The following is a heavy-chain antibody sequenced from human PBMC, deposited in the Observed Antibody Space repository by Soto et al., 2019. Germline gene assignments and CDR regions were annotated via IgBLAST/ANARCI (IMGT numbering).Heavy chain of an antibody. J-gene: IGHJ5*02. D-gene: IGHD3-3*01. CDR1: SGSISSYY. CDR2: AYYSGTT. V-gene: IGHV4-59*08. Sequence: SETLSLTCTVASGSISSYYWSWLRQPPGKGLEWIGYAYYSGTTNYNSSLKSRVTISVDTSKNQFSLKLSSVTAADTAVYYCAGLFSLGVVTGNWFDPWGQGTLVTVSS. CDR3: AGLFSLGVVTGNWFDP.